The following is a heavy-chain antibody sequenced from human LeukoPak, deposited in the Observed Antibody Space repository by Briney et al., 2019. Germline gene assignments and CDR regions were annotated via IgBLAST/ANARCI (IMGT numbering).Heavy chain of an antibody. J-gene: IGHJ4*02. CDR2: INHGGAT. CDR1: VGFFSGYY. Sequence: SETLSLTCAVYVGFFSGYYWSWVRQAPGKGLEWVGEINHGGATNYNPSLKSRVTISVDTSKNQFSLKLTSVTAADTAVYYCARLGDGYNRPPGYWGQGTTVTVSS. V-gene: IGHV4-34*01. CDR3: ARLGDGYNRPPGY. D-gene: IGHD5-24*01.